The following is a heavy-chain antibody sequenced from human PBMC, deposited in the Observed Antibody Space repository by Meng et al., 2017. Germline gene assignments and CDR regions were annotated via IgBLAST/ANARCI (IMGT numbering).Heavy chain of an antibody. Sequence: QLQLQESGSGLVKPSQTLSLTCAVSGGSVSSGGYSWNWIRQPPGKGLEWIGYIFHSGTTYYNPSLESRVTISIDTSKNQFSLKVTSATAADTAVYYCARGYGGLDYWGQGTLVTASS. J-gene: IGHJ4*02. CDR2: IFHSGTT. CDR3: ARGYGGLDY. CDR1: GGSVSSGGYS. D-gene: IGHD3-10*01. V-gene: IGHV4-30-2*01.